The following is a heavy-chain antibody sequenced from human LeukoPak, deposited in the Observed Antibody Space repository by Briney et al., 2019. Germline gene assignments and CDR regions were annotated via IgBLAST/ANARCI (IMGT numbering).Heavy chain of an antibody. J-gene: IGHJ5*02. CDR2: VYYSGST. Sequence: PSETLSLTCTVSGGSISSSSYYWGWIHQPPGKGLEWIGSVYYSGSTYYNPSLKSRVTISVDTSKNQFSLKLSSVTAADTAVYYCARHFRRYDWFDPWGQGTLVTVSS. CDR1: GGSISSSSYY. V-gene: IGHV4-39*01. D-gene: IGHD1-1*01. CDR3: ARHFRRYDWFDP.